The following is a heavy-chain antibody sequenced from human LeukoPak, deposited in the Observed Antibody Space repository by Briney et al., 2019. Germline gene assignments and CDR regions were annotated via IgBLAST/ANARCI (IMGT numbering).Heavy chain of an antibody. CDR3: ARGYCSSTSCYWDY. V-gene: IGHV3-33*01. J-gene: IGHJ4*02. CDR1: GFTFSSYG. CDR2: IWYDGSNK. Sequence: PGGSLRLSCAASGFTFSSYGMHWVRQAPGKGLEWVAVIWYDGSNKYYADSVKGRFTISRDNSKNTLYLQMNSLRAEDTAVYYCARGYCSSTSCYWDYWGQGTLVTVSS. D-gene: IGHD2-2*01.